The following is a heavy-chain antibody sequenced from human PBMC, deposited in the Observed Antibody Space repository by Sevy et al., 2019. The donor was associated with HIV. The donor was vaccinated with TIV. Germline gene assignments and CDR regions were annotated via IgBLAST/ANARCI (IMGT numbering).Heavy chain of an antibody. CDR3: ATSRSGYFDSSGYYIY. J-gene: IGHJ4*02. CDR2: IFPDDSDT. V-gene: IGHV5-51*01. D-gene: IGHD3-22*01. Sequence: GESLKISCQGSGYSFTSHWIGWVRHMPGKGLEWMGIIFPDDSDTRYSPSFQGQVTFSADKSINRAYLQWSSLKASDTAMYYCATSRSGYFDSSGYYIYWGQGTLVTVSS. CDR1: GYSFTSHW.